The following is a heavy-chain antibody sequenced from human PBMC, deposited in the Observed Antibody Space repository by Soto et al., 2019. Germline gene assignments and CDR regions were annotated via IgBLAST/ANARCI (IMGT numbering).Heavy chain of an antibody. V-gene: IGHV1-46*01. CDR2: INPSGGST. J-gene: IGHJ6*03. CDR1: GYTFTSYY. D-gene: IGHD4-17*01. Sequence: GASVKVSCKASGYTFTSYYMHWVRQAPGQGLEWMGIINPSGGSTSYAQKFQGRVTMTRDTSTSTVYMELSSLRSEDTAVYYCARGDATKIVVTTYSAMDVGGKGTTVTVPS. CDR3: ARGDATKIVVTTYSAMDV.